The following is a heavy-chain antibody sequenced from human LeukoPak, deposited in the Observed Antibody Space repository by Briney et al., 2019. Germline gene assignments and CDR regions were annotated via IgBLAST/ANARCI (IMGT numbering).Heavy chain of an antibody. Sequence: PSETLSLTCTVSGGSISSSSYYWGWIRQPPGKGLEWIGSIYYSGSTYYNPSLKSRVTISVDTSKNQFSLKLSSVTAADTAVYYCAREIFVRSWFDPWGQGTLVTVSS. V-gene: IGHV4-39*02. D-gene: IGHD3-3*01. CDR2: IYYSGST. CDR3: AREIFVRSWFDP. J-gene: IGHJ5*02. CDR1: GGSISSSSYY.